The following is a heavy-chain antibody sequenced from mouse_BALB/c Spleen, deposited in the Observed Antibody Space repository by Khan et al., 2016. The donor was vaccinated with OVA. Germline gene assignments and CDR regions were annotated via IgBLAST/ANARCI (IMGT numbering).Heavy chain of an antibody. D-gene: IGHD1-1*02. CDR3: ARLSYYYNSEGFAY. V-gene: IGHV5-6*01. J-gene: IGHJ3*01. CDR2: INSGGHYT. Sequence: EVELVESGGDLVKTGGSLKLSCAASGFTFSTYGMSWVRQTPDKRLEWVATINSGGHYTYYIDSVKGRFTISRDNAKNILYLQMTILRSEDTAMYYCARLSYYYNSEGFAYWGQGTLVTVSA. CDR1: GFTFSTYG.